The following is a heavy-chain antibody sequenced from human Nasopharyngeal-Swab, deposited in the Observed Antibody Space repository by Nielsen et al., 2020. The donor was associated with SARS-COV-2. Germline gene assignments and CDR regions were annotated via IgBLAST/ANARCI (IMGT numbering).Heavy chain of an antibody. CDR1: GFTFTDYA. Sequence: GESLKISCAASGFTFTDYAMHWVRQAPGKGLEWVAFMSYDGSRQQYADSVKCRFTISRDTSKNTLLLEMNSLRPEDTAVYYCAKEGKFCSGSSCYYPFEYWGQGTLVTVSS. V-gene: IGHV3-30*18. D-gene: IGHD2-15*01. J-gene: IGHJ4*02. CDR2: MSYDGSRQ. CDR3: AKEGKFCSGSSCYYPFEY.